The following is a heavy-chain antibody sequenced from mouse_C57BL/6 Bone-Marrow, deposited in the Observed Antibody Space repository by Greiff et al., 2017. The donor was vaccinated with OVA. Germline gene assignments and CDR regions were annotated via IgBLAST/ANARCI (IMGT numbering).Heavy chain of an antibody. D-gene: IGHD2-4*01. Sequence: VQLVESGAELVKPGASVKISCKASGYAFSSYWMNWVKQRPGKGLEWIGQIYPGDGDTNYNGKFKGKATLTADKSSSTACMQRSSLTSEDSAVYCCAKSPYDYDCAFAYWGQGTLVTVSA. CDR1: GYAFSSYW. CDR3: AKSPYDYDCAFAY. J-gene: IGHJ3*01. V-gene: IGHV1-80*01. CDR2: IYPGDGDT.